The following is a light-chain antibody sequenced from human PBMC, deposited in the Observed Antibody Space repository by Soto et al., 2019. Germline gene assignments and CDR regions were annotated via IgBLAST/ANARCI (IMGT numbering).Light chain of an antibody. Sequence: EIVLTQSPGTLSLSPGESATLSCRASESISSTSLAWYQQKPGQAPRLLIYGTSSRATDIPARFTGSGSWTDFTITIGRLEPEDFAVYYCHQYGRPPLTFGGGTKM. CDR2: GTS. J-gene: IGKJ4*01. CDR1: ESISSTS. CDR3: HQYGRPPLT. V-gene: IGKV3-20*01.